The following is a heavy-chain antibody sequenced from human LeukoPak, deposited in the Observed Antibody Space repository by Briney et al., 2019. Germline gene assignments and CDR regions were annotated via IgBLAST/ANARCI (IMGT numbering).Heavy chain of an antibody. CDR2: IYYSGST. Sequence: SETLSLTCTVSGGSISSYYWSWIRQPPGKGLEWIGYIYYSGSTNYNPSLKSRVTISVDTSKNQFSLKLSSVTAADTAVYYCARNGFWSGYYRYGMDVWGQGTTVTVSS. J-gene: IGHJ6*02. CDR3: ARNGFWSGYYRYGMDV. CDR1: GGSISSYY. V-gene: IGHV4-59*01. D-gene: IGHD3-3*01.